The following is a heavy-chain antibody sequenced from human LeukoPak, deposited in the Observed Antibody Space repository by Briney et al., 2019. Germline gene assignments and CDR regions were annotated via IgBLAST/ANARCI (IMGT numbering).Heavy chain of an antibody. CDR1: GYTFTNYG. CDR2: ISAYNGHT. CDR3: ARDPTPSYYDSSGYNWFDP. Sequence: ASVKVSCKASGYTFTNYGISWVRQAPGQGLEWMGWISAYNGHTNYAQKLQGRVTMTRDTSTSTAYMELRSLRSDDTAVYYCARDPTPSYYDSSGYNWFDPWGQGTLVTVSS. V-gene: IGHV1-18*01. D-gene: IGHD3-22*01. J-gene: IGHJ5*02.